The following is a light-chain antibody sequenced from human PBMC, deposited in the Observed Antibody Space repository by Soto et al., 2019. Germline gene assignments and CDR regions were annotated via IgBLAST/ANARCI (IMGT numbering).Light chain of an antibody. Sequence: QSALTQPASVSGSPGQSITISCTGTSSDVGDYNYVSWYQQHPGKAPKLMIYEVSNRPSGVSNRFSGSKSGNTASLTISGLQAEDEADYYCSSYTRSSTPYVFGTGTKLTVL. V-gene: IGLV2-14*01. J-gene: IGLJ1*01. CDR3: SSYTRSSTPYV. CDR2: EVS. CDR1: SSDVGDYNY.